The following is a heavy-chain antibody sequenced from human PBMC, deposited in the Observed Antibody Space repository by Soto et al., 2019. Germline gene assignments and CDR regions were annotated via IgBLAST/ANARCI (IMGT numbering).Heavy chain of an antibody. J-gene: IGHJ3*02. Sequence: QLQLQESGPGLVKPSETLSLNCSVSGGSFSNSYWTWIRQPAGKRLEWIGRIYTSGSTTYNPSLQSRVTLSLDTSTSQFSLRLTSVTAADTAVYYCARAPLRTAIPNDAFDIWGQGTMVTVSS. CDR1: GGSFSNSY. CDR3: ARAPLRTAIPNDAFDI. D-gene: IGHD2-21*02. CDR2: IYTSGST. V-gene: IGHV4-4*07.